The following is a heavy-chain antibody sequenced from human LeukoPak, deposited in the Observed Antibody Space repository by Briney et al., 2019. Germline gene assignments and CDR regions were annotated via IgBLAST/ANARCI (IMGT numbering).Heavy chain of an antibody. CDR1: GFTFSSYE. D-gene: IGHD6-6*01. J-gene: IGHJ4*02. CDR2: ISSSGSTI. CDR3: ARTARPAVEHDY. Sequence: GGSQTLFCAASGFTFSSYEMNWVRQAPGKGLEWVSYISSSGSTIYYADSVKGRFTISRDNAKNSLYLQMNSLRAEDTAVYYCARTARPAVEHDYWRETTLVTVSS. V-gene: IGHV3-48*03.